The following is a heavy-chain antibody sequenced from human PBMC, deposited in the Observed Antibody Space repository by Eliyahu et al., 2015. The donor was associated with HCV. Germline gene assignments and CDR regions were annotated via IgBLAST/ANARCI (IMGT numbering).Heavy chain of an antibody. CDR2: INPNSGGT. V-gene: IGHV1-2*06. CDR1: GYTFTGYY. CDR3: ATLSSSSGSYYHYFDY. Sequence: QVQLVQSGAEVKKPGASVKVSCKASGYTFTGYYMHWVRQAPGQGLEWMGRINPNSGGTNYAQKFQGRVTMTRDTSISTAYMELSRLRSDDTAVYYCATLSSSSGSYYHYFDYWGQGTLVTVSS. D-gene: IGHD3-10*01. J-gene: IGHJ4*02.